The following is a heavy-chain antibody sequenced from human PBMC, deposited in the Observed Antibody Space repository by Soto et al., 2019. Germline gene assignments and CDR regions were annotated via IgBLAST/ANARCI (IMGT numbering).Heavy chain of an antibody. D-gene: IGHD3-10*01. CDR2: LSSDSATV. CDR1: GFTFDDYA. V-gene: IGHV3-9*01. J-gene: IGHJ4*02. CDR3: AKDGTTMLRGPKGLDY. Sequence: EVHLVESGGGLVQPGRSLRLSCAASGFTFDDYAMHWVRQVPGKGLEWVSGLSSDSATVDYVDSVKGRFTISRDNAKNSLYLQMTSLRPEDTAVYYCAKDGTTMLRGPKGLDYWGQGTLVTVSS.